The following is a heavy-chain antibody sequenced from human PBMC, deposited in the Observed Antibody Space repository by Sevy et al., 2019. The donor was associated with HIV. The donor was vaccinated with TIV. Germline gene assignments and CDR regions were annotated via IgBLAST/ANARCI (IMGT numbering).Heavy chain of an antibody. CDR1: GFTFTDYY. CDR3: SRGVISPVADV. D-gene: IGHD2-21*01. CDR2: ITVTGITI. J-gene: IGHJ6*02. V-gene: IGHV3-11*01. Sequence: GESLKISCAASGFTFTDYYMSWIRQAPGKGLEWVSYITVTGITIYYADSVKGRFTISRDNAKNSLYLQMNSLRAEDTAVYYCSRGVISPVADVWGQGTTVTVSS.